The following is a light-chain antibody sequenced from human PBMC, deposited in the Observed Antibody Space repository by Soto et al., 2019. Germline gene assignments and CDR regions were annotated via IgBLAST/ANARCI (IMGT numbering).Light chain of an antibody. CDR3: QQADSFPFT. Sequence: DIQLTQSPSSVSASVGDRVTITCRASQDIGTWLAWYQQKPGKAPKLLIDVASNLQSGVPSRFSVAGSGTDFNLTITSLQPEDFATYHCQQADSFPFTFGTGTKVDFK. V-gene: IGKV1-12*01. CDR1: QDIGTW. CDR2: VAS. J-gene: IGKJ3*01.